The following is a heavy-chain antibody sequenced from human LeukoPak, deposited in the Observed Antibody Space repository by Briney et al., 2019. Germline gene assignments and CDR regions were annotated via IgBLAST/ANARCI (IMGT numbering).Heavy chain of an antibody. CDR2: IKSDGSDT. V-gene: IGHV3-74*01. J-gene: IGHJ4*02. D-gene: IGHD6-13*01. Sequence: TGGSLRLSCAASGFTFSSYWMHWVRQVPGKGLVWVSRIKSDGSDTNYADSVKGRFTISRDNAKNTLYLQMNSLRAEDTAVYYCATSPDTIAAADDYWGQGTLVTVSS. CDR3: ATSPDTIAAADDY. CDR1: GFTFSSYW.